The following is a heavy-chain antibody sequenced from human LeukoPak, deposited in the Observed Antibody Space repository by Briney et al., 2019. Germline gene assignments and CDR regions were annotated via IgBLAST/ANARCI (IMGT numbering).Heavy chain of an antibody. Sequence: ASVKVSCKVSGYTLTELSMHWVRQAPGKGLEWMGGFDPEDGETIYAQKFQGRVTMTEDTSTDTAYMELSSLRSEDTAVYYCATKMVGATAFDPWGQGTRVTVSS. J-gene: IGHJ5*02. CDR2: FDPEDGET. V-gene: IGHV1-24*01. CDR1: GYTLTELS. CDR3: ATKMVGATAFDP. D-gene: IGHD1-26*01.